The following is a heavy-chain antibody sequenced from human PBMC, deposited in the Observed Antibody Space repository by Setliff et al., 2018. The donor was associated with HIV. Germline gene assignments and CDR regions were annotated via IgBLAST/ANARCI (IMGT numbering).Heavy chain of an antibody. D-gene: IGHD3-3*01. CDR3: ARSRLFFGVVTFDY. J-gene: IGHJ4*02. CDR2: INPTTGNP. Sequence: VASVKVSCKASGYTFTSYAMNWVRQAPGQGLEWMGWINPTTGNPTYARGFTGRFVFSWDTSVSTAYLQISSLQAEDTAVYYCARSRLFFGVVTFDYWGQGTLVTVSS. V-gene: IGHV7-4-1*02. CDR1: GYTFTSYA.